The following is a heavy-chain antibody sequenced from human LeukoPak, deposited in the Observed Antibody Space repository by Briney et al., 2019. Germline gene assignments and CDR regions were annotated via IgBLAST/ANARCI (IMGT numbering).Heavy chain of an antibody. CDR3: ARDAFSRISVFGVVSDAFDI. J-gene: IGHJ3*02. CDR1: GFTFSSYW. V-gene: IGHV3-7*01. Sequence: GGSLRLSCAASGFTFSSYWMSWVRQAPGKGPEWVANIKQDGGEKYYVDSVKGRFTISRDNAKNSLYLQMNSLRAEYTAVYYCARDAFSRISVFGVVSDAFDIWGQGTMVTVSS. D-gene: IGHD3-3*01. CDR2: IKQDGGEK.